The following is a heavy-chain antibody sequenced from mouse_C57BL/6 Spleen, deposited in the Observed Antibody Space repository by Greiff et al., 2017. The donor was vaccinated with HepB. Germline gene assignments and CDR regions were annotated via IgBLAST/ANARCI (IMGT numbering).Heavy chain of an antibody. V-gene: IGHV5-17*01. D-gene: IGHD1-1*01. CDR3: ASEILRNWYFDV. CDR2: ISSGSSTI. CDR1: GFTFSDYG. Sequence: EVKLVESGGGLVKPGGSLKLSCAASGFTFSDYGMHWVRQAPEKGLEWVAYISSGSSTIYYADTVKGRFTISRDNAKNTLFLQMTSLRSEDTAMYYCASEILRNWYFDVWGTGTTVTVSS. J-gene: IGHJ1*03.